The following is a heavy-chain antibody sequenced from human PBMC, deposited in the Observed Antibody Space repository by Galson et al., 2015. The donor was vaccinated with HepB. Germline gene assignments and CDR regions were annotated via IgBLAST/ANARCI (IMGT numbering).Heavy chain of an antibody. V-gene: IGHV3-23*01. CDR2: MNSGGNT. D-gene: IGHD2-15*01. CDR1: GFTFSTCA. J-gene: IGHJ5*01. CDR3: AKDATPLHWFDS. Sequence: SLRLSCAASGFTFSTCAMTWVRQAPGKGLEWVSTMNSGGNTYYADSVKGRFTISRDNSKNTLYVQMNSLKAEDTAVYYCAKDATPLHWFDSGGQGALVTVSS.